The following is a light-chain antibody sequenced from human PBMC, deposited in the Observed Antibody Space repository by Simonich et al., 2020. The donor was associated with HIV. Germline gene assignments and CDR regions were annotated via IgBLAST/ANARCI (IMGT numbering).Light chain of an antibody. J-gene: IGKJ2*01. V-gene: IGKV3-15*01. CDR1: QSVSSN. CDR2: GAS. Sequence: EIVLTQSPGTLSLSPGERATLSCRASQSVSSNLAWYQQKPGQAPRLLIYGASTRATGIPARFSGSGSGTEFTLTISSLQSEDFAVYYCQQYNNWPYTFGQGTKLDIK. CDR3: QQYNNWPYT.